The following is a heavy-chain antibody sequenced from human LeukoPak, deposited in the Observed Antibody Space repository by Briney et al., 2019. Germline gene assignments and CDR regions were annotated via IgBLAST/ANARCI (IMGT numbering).Heavy chain of an antibody. J-gene: IGHJ4*02. D-gene: IGHD3-16*02. CDR3: TRRPITPSTVIDPGYY. Sequence: ESLKISCKGSGYSFTSNWIGWVRQMPEKGLGWMGIIYPGDSDTRYNPPFHDQLTISADKSISTAFLQWSSLKASDSAMYYCTRRPITPSTVIDPGYYWGQGILVTVSS. CDR2: IYPGDSDT. V-gene: IGHV5-51*01. CDR1: GYSFTSNW.